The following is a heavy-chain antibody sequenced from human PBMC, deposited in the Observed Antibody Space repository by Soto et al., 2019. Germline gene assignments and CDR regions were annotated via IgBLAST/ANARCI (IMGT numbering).Heavy chain of an antibody. Sequence: QVQLVESGGGVVQPGRSLRLSCAASGFTFSSSGMHWVRQAPGKGLEWVAVIEYDGSNKNDADYVKSRFTIYRDKSKNTLYLQKNSLRAEDTAVYYWVGNHQDSGYYYYGMDVWGQGTTGTVSS. CDR3: VGNHQDSGYYYYGMDV. D-gene: IGHD3-10*01. J-gene: IGHJ6*02. CDR1: GFTFSSSG. V-gene: IGHV3-30*03. CDR2: IEYDGSNK.